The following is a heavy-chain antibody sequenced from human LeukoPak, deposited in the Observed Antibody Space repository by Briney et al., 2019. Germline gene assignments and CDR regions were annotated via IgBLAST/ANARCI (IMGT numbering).Heavy chain of an antibody. CDR2: IYSGGST. Sequence: GGSLRLSCAASGFTVSSNYMSWVRQAPGKGLEWVSIIYSGGSTFYADSVKGRFTISRDISKNTLYLQMNSLGPEDTAVYYCARDRPLAYCGGDCFRRGQGTLVTISS. V-gene: IGHV3-66*01. CDR3: ARDRPLAYCGGDCFR. J-gene: IGHJ4*02. CDR1: GFTVSSNY. D-gene: IGHD2-21*02.